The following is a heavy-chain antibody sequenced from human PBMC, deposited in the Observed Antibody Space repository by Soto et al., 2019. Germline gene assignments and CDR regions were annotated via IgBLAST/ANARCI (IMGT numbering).Heavy chain of an antibody. D-gene: IGHD3-10*01. CDR1: GGSVSSGDYF. J-gene: IGHJ6*02. CDR3: ARSPNYYYYGFDV. CDR2: IYYSGST. Sequence: GTLSLTCTVSGGSVSSGDYFWSWLRQSPGKRLEWIAYIYYSGSTNYNPSLKSRATISVDTSKSQVSLTLTSMTAADAALYYCARSPNYYYYGFDVWGQGTAVTV. V-gene: IGHV4-61*08.